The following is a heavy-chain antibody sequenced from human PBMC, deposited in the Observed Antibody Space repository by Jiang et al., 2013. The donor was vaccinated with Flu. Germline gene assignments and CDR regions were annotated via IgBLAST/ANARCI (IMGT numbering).Heavy chain of an antibody. CDR1: GYTFTSYA. D-gene: IGHD3-22*01. CDR2: INAGNGNT. Sequence: SGAEVKKPGASVKVSCKASGYTFTSYAMHWVRQAPGQRLEWMGWINAGNGNTKYSQKFQGRVTITRDTSASTAYMEVSSLRSEDTAVYYCARHPDSSGYSRFDYWGQGTLVTVS. CDR3: ARHPDSSGYSRFDY. J-gene: IGHJ4*02. V-gene: IGHV1-3*01.